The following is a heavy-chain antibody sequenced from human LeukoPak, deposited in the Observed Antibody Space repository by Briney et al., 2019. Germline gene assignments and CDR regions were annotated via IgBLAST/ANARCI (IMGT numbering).Heavy chain of an antibody. D-gene: IGHD2-2*01. CDR2: IYYSGST. J-gene: IGHJ6*02. CDR1: GGSISSGDYY. V-gene: IGHV4-30-4*01. Sequence: PSETLSPTCTVSGGSISSGDYYWSWIRQPPGKGLEWIGYIYYSGSTYYNPSLKSRVTISVDTSKNQFSLKLSSVTAADTAVYYCARGVVVVPAVYYYGMDVWGQGTTVTVSS. CDR3: ARGVVVVPAVYYYGMDV.